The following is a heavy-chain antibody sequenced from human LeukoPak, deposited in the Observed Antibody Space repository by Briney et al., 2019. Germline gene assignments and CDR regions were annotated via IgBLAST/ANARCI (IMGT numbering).Heavy chain of an antibody. D-gene: IGHD3-10*01. CDR2: IFPSDSDT. J-gene: IGHJ4*02. CDR1: GYSFTSNW. CDR3: ARLSGRGLDY. V-gene: IGHV5-51*01. Sequence: GESLKISCKGYGYSFTSNWIVWVRQMPGKGLEWMGTIFPSDSDTRYSPSFQGRVIISDDKSIDTAYLQWSSLKASDTAVYYCARLSGRGLDYWGQGTLVTVS.